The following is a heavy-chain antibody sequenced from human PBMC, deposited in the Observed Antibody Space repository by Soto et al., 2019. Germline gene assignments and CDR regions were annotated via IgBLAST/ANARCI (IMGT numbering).Heavy chain of an antibody. D-gene: IGHD2-15*01. CDR3: ARGSEGLRVAATFPYFDY. CDR2: INHSGST. Sequence: QVQLQQWGAGLLKPSETLSLTCAVYGGSFSGYYWSWIRQPPGKGLEWIGEINHSGSTNYNPSLKSRVPISVDTSKNQFSLKLSSVTAADTAVYYCARGSEGLRVAATFPYFDYWGQGTLVTVSS. J-gene: IGHJ4*02. CDR1: GGSFSGYY. V-gene: IGHV4-34*01.